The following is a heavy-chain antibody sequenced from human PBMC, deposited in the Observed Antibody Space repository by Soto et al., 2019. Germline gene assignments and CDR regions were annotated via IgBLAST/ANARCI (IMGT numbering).Heavy chain of an antibody. CDR3: AKEVLTLSGWSLGYYFDY. CDR1: GFTFSSYA. Sequence: EVQLLESGGGLVQPGGSLRLSCAASGFTFSSYAMRWVRQAPGKGLEWVSAISGSGGSTYYADSVKGRFTISRDNSKNTLYLQMISLRAEDTAVYYCAKEVLTLSGWSLGYYFDYWGQGTLVTVSS. D-gene: IGHD6-19*01. V-gene: IGHV3-23*01. CDR2: ISGSGGST. J-gene: IGHJ4*02.